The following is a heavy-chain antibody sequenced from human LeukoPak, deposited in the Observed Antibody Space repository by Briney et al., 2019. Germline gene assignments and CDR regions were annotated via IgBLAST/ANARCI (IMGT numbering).Heavy chain of an antibody. Sequence: ASVKVSCKASGYTFTGYYMHWVRQAPGQGLEWMGRISPNSGATEYAQKFQGRVTMTRDTSISTAYLELTSLRSDDTAVYHCARGYNYDFDTWGQGTLVTVSS. D-gene: IGHD1-1*01. CDR3: ARGYNYDFDT. V-gene: IGHV1-2*06. J-gene: IGHJ5*02. CDR2: ISPNSGAT. CDR1: GYTFTGYY.